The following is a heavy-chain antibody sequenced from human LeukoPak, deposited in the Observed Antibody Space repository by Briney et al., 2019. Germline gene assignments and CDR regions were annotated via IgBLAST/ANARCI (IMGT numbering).Heavy chain of an antibody. J-gene: IGHJ5*02. D-gene: IGHD6-19*01. CDR2: IWCDGSNK. CDR1: GFTFRNYG. V-gene: IGHV3-33*01. Sequence: PGGSLRLSCAASGFTFRNYGVHWVRQAPGKGLEWVAIIWCDGSNKYYADSVKGRFTISKDNAKNTLYLQTNSLRVEDTAVYYCARPSTSIVVTVAWGEGTLVTVSS. CDR3: ARPSTSIVVTVA.